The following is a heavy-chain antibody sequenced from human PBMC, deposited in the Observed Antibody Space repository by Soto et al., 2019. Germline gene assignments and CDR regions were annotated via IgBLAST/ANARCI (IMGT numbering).Heavy chain of an antibody. Sequence: SETLSLTCTVSGGSVSSVSYNWCWIRQPPGKGLEWIGYIFTNVRTTYNPSLESRVTISVDTSKNQFSMNLSFVTAADTAVYYCARCSGGSCYIDYWSPGTLVTASS. CDR1: GGSVSSVSYN. J-gene: IGHJ4*02. CDR3: ARCSGGSCYIDY. D-gene: IGHD2-15*01. V-gene: IGHV4-61*01. CDR2: IFTNVRT.